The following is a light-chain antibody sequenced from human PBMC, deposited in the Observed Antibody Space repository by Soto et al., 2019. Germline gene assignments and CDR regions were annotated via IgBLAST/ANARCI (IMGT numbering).Light chain of an antibody. CDR3: QQYNNLPFT. Sequence: EIVMTQSPATLSVSPGERATLSCRASQSISSNLAWYQQKPGQAPRLLIYGASTRATGIPATFSSSGSGTEFTLTISSLQSEDFAVYYCQQYNNLPFTCGPGTKVDIK. CDR2: GAS. J-gene: IGKJ3*01. CDR1: QSISSN. V-gene: IGKV3-15*01.